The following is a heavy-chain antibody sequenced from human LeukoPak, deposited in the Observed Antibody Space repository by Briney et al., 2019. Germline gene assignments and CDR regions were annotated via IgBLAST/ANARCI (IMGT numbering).Heavy chain of an antibody. D-gene: IGHD3-22*01. CDR2: IIPIFGTA. J-gene: IGHJ4*02. CDR3: ARGESYTSSGYYY. Sequence: SVKVSCKASGGTFSSYAISWVRQAPGQGLEWMGGIIPIFGTANYAQKFQGRVTITADESTTTAYMELSSLKSEDTAVYYCARGESYTSSGYYYWGQGTLVTVSS. CDR1: GGTFSSYA. V-gene: IGHV1-69*13.